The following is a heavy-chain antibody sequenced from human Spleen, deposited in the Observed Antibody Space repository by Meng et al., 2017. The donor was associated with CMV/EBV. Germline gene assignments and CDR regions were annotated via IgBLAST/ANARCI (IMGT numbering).Heavy chain of an antibody. D-gene: IGHD4-17*01. CDR1: GFTFADYP. CDR2: IKSETYGGTT. Sequence: GESLKISCSVSGFTFADYPISWVRQALGKGPEWLGLIKSETYGGTTEYAASVKGRFTISRDDSKSIAYLQMSSLKTEDTALYYCARNDYGDPIDFWGQGTQVTVSS. CDR3: ARNDYGDPIDF. V-gene: IGHV3-49*04. J-gene: IGHJ4*02.